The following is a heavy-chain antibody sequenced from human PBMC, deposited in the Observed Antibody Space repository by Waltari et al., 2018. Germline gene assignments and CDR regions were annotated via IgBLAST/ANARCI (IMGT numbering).Heavy chain of an antibody. D-gene: IGHD3-10*02. CDR1: DSSISRPFY. V-gene: IGHV4-38-2*01. J-gene: IGHJ6*03. CDR2: FYHSGSK. Sequence: QVQLQESGPGLLKPSETLSLTCAVPDSSISRPFYWGWIRQPPGRGLEWIGSFYHSGSKYYKPSLKSRVTISVDTSRNQFSLRLSSVTAADTAVYYCTRGILFSGYMDVWGKGTTVIVSS. CDR3: TRGILFSGYMDV.